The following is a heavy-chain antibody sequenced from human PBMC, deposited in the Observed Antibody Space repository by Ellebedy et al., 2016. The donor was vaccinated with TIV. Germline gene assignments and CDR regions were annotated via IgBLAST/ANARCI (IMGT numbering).Heavy chain of an antibody. Sequence: MPGGSLRLSCAVSGGSSSGYYWTWIRQSPGKGLEWIGEINQSGFTNYNPSLKSRVTMSADTSKNQFSLKVTSVTAADTAIYYCATGLGYDVLDFWGQGTLVSVSS. CDR1: GGSSSGYY. CDR2: INQSGFT. CDR3: ATGLGYDVLDF. D-gene: IGHD5-12*01. J-gene: IGHJ4*02. V-gene: IGHV4-34*01.